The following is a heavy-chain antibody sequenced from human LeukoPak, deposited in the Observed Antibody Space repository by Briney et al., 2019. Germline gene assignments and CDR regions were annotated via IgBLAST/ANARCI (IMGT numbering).Heavy chain of an antibody. CDR2: ISYDGSNK. Sequence: GGSLRLSCAASGFTFSSYAMHWVRQAPGKGLEWVAVISYDGSNKYYADSVKGRFTISGDNSKNTLYLQMNSLRAEDTAVYYCARNAPGITTVRGVIGYYYGMDVWGKGTTVTVSS. D-gene: IGHD3-10*01. CDR3: ARNAPGITTVRGVIGYYYGMDV. V-gene: IGHV3-30*04. CDR1: GFTFSSYA. J-gene: IGHJ6*04.